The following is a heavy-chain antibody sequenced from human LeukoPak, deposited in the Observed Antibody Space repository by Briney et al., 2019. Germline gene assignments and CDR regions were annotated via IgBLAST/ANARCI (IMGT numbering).Heavy chain of an antibody. D-gene: IGHD6-19*01. CDR2: IYSGGST. Sequence: GGSLRLSCAASGFTVSSNYMSWVRQAPGKGLEWVSVIYSGGSTYYADSVKGRFTISRDNSKNTLYLQMNSLRAEDTAVYYCARVASYSSGWVYWGQGTLVTVSS. J-gene: IGHJ4*02. CDR1: GFTVSSNY. CDR3: ARVASYSSGWVY. V-gene: IGHV3-53*01.